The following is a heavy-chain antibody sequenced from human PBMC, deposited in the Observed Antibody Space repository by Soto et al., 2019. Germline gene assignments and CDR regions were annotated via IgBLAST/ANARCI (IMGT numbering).Heavy chain of an antibody. D-gene: IGHD2-2*01. Sequence: SQTLSLTCAISGDSVSSNSAAWNWIRQSPSRGLEWLGRTYYRSKWYNDYAVSVKSRITINPDTSKNQFSLQLNSVTPEDTAVYYCARDSCSSTSCYRSYGMDVWGQGTTVTVS. CDR3: ARDSCSSTSCYRSYGMDV. J-gene: IGHJ6*02. V-gene: IGHV6-1*01. CDR2: TYYRSKWYN. CDR1: GDSVSSNSAA.